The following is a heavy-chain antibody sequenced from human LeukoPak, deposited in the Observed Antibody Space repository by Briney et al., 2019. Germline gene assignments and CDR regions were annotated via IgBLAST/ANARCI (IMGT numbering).Heavy chain of an antibody. V-gene: IGHV3-23*01. CDR3: AAADSAWRFDY. D-gene: IGHD6-25*01. CDR2: FVGSGSNT. Sequence: AGGSLRLSCAASGFTFSNHAMTWVRQAPGEGLEWVSGFVGSGSNTFYADSVKGRFTISRDNSKNTLYLQMNSLRVEDTAVYYCAAADSAWRFDYWGQGTLVTVSS. CDR1: GFTFSNHA. J-gene: IGHJ4*02.